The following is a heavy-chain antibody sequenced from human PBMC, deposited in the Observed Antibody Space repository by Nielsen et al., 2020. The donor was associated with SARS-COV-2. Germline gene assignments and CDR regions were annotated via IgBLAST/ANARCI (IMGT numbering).Heavy chain of an antibody. D-gene: IGHD2-15*01. CDR3: ARAPYCGGGSCSPRNWYFPL. Sequence: VRQAPGKGLECISLTFSDGSTLYADSVRGRFTVSRGTSKTTIFLQMTSLSVDDTAVYYCARAPYCGGGSCSPRNWYFPLWGRGSLVTVSS. V-gene: IGHV3-53*01. J-gene: IGHJ2*01. CDR2: TFSDGST.